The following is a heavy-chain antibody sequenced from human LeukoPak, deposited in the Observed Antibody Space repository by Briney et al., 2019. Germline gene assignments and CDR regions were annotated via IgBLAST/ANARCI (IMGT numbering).Heavy chain of an antibody. D-gene: IGHD3-10*01. CDR2: IIPILGIA. CDR3: ARLVVRGSPASD. J-gene: IGHJ4*02. V-gene: IGHV1-69*04. CDR1: GGTFSSYA. Sequence: SVKVSCKASGGTFSSYAISWVRQAPGQGLEWMGRIIPILGIANYAQKFQGRVTITADKSTSTAYMELSSLRSEDTAVYYCARLVVRGSPASDWGQGTLVTVSS.